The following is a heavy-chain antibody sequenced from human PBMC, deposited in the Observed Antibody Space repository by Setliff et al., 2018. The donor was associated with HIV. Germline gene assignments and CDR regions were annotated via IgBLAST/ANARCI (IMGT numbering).Heavy chain of an antibody. CDR1: GDSVSSVGHY. CDR3: ARAHVAARPFDH. Sequence: SETLSLTCTVSGDSVSSVGHYWSWIRQHPVKGLEWIGYIYYSGTTYYNPSLKSRLTISIDTSKNQFSLKLSSVTAADTAVYFCARAHVAARPFDHWGQGTLVTVSS. V-gene: IGHV4-31*03. D-gene: IGHD6-6*01. CDR2: IYYSGTT. J-gene: IGHJ4*02.